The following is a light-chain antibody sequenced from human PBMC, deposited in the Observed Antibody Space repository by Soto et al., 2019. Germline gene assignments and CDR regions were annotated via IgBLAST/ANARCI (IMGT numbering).Light chain of an antibody. CDR1: QGISSY. CDR3: QQLNSYPHT. Sequence: DIPLTQSPSFLSASVGDRVTITCRARQGISSYLAWYQQKPGKAPKLLIYAASTLQSGVPSRFSGSGSGTEFTLTISSLQPEDFATYYCQQLNSYPHTFGQGTKLEIK. CDR2: AAS. V-gene: IGKV1-9*01. J-gene: IGKJ2*01.